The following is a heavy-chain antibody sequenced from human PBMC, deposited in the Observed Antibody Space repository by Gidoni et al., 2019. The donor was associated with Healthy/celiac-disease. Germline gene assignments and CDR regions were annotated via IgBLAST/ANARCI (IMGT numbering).Heavy chain of an antibody. J-gene: IGHJ6*02. CDR3: AREREYDFWSGYYYYGMDV. D-gene: IGHD3-3*01. V-gene: IGHV1-18*01. CDR2: VSAYNGKT. Sequence: QVQLVQSGAEVKKPGASVKVSCKASGFPFTSYVISWVRQAPGKGLVWMGWVSAYNGKTNYAQKLQGRVTMTTDKSTSTAYMELRSLRSDDTAVYYCAREREYDFWSGYYYYGMDVWGQGTTVTVSS. CDR1: GFPFTSYV.